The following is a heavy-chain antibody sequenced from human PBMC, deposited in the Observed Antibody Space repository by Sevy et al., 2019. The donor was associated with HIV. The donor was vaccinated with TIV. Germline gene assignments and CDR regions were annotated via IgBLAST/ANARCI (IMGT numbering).Heavy chain of an antibody. Sequence: SETLSLTCTVSGGSISSGGYYWSWIRQHPGKGLEWIGYIYYSGGTYYNPSLKSRVTISVDTSKNQFSLKLSSVTAADTAVYYCARVAARDYCSGGSCYYYFDYWGQGTLVTVSS. V-gene: IGHV4-31*03. D-gene: IGHD2-15*01. J-gene: IGHJ4*02. CDR2: IYYSGGT. CDR1: GGSISSGGYY. CDR3: ARVAARDYCSGGSCYYYFDY.